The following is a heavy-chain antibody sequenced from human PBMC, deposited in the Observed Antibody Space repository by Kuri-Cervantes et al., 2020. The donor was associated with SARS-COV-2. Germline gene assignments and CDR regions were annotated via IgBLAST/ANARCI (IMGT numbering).Heavy chain of an antibody. Sequence: GESLKISCTASGFTFGDYAMSWVRQAPGKGLEWVGFIRSKAYGGTTEYASSVKGRLTISRDDSKSIAYLQMNSLKTEDTAVYYCTRLGVGSGYMSDYWGQGTLVTVSS. CDR3: TRLGVGSGYMSDY. V-gene: IGHV3-49*04. D-gene: IGHD3-22*01. CDR2: IRSKAYGGTT. CDR1: GFTFGDYA. J-gene: IGHJ4*02.